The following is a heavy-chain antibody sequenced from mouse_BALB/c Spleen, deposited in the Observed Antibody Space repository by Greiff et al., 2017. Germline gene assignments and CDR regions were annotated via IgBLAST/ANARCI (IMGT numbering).Heavy chain of an antibody. CDR2: IDPANGNT. CDR1: GFTITDTY. D-gene: IGHD2-14*01. Sequence: EVQLQQSGAELVKPGASVKLSCTASGFTITDTYMHWVKQRPEQGLEWIGRIDPANGNTNYDPKFQGKATITADTSSNTAYLQLGSLTSEDTAVYYCARGRYRYDDVWFAYWGQGTLVTVSA. CDR3: ARGRYRYDDVWFAY. V-gene: IGHV14-3*02. J-gene: IGHJ3*01.